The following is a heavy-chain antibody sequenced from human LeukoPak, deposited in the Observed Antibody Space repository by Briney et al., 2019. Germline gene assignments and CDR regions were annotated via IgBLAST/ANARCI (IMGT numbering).Heavy chain of an antibody. J-gene: IGHJ5*02. V-gene: IGHV4-34*01. Sequence: PSETLSLTCAVYGGSFSGYYWSWLRQPPGKGLEWIGEINHSGSTNYNPSLKSRVTISVDTSKNQFSLKLSSVTAADTAVYYCARGAAWIQLWPNWFDPWGQGTLVTVSS. CDR3: ARGAAWIQLWPNWFDP. CDR1: GGSFSGYY. CDR2: INHSGST. D-gene: IGHD5-18*01.